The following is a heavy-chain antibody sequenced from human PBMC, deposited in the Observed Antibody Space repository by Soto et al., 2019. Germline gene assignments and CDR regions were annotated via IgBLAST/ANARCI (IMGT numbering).Heavy chain of an antibody. Sequence: SETLSLTCAVYGGSFSGYYWSWIRQPPGKGLEWIGEINHSGSTNYNPSLKSRVTLSVDTSKNHFSLSLRSVTAADTAVYYCARPFAAQTVVGFDFWGQGLLVTV. CDR3: ARPFAAQTVVGFDF. J-gene: IGHJ4*02. CDR2: INHSGST. D-gene: IGHD6-19*01. CDR1: GGSFSGYY. V-gene: IGHV4-34*01.